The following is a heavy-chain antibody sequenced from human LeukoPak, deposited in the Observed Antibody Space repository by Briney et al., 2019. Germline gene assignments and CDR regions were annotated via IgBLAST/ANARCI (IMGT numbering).Heavy chain of an antibody. CDR2: ISGSGGST. V-gene: IGHV3-23*01. CDR3: AKDGHCPGALCPTQIAVAGYNDN. Sequence: GGSLRLSCAASGFTFSSYAMSWVRQAPGKGLEWVSVISGSGGSTYHADSVKGRFTISRDNSKNTLYLQMNNLRAEDTAVYYCAKDGHCPGALCPTQIAVAGYNDNWGQGTLVTVSS. D-gene: IGHD6-19*01. J-gene: IGHJ4*02. CDR1: GFTFSSYA.